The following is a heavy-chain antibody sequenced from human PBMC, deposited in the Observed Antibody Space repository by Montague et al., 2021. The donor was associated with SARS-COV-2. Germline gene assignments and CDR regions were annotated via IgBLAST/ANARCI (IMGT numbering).Heavy chain of an antibody. Sequence: TLSLTCTVSGGSISSGSYYWSWIRQPAGKGLEWIGRIYTSGTIDYSFSLKSRVTISVDTSKNQFSLKLTSVTAADTAVYYCARAHRGSWAHLDNWGQGSLVTVSS. J-gene: IGHJ4*02. CDR3: ARAHRGSWAHLDN. D-gene: IGHD3-16*01. V-gene: IGHV4-61*02. CDR1: GGSISSGSYY. CDR2: IYTSGTI.